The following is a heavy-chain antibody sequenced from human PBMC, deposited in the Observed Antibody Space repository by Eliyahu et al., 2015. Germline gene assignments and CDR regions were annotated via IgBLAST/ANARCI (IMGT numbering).Heavy chain of an antibody. J-gene: IGHJ3*02. D-gene: IGHD3-22*01. CDR3: ARDSGTYYYDRSGYQDVFDI. CDR1: GFTFSHYG. Sequence: QVQLVESGGGVVQPGRSLRLSCAASGFTFSHYGXHGVRQAPGKGLEWVAVIWYDGSLKYYLESVMGRFTISRDNSKNTVDLQMNSLRADDTALYYCARDSGTYYYDRSGYQDVFDIWGQGTMVTVSS. V-gene: IGHV3-33*01. CDR2: IWYDGSLK.